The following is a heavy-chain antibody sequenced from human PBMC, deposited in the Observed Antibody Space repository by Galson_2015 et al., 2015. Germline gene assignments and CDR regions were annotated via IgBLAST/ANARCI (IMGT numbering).Heavy chain of an antibody. CDR3: ASQTWTGYFDY. V-gene: IGHV3-7*03. J-gene: IGHJ4*02. CDR1: GFTFSNYW. D-gene: IGHD3-10*01. Sequence: SLRLSCAASGFTFSNYWMSWVRQAPGKGLEWVANIKQDGSEKYYEDSVKGRFTNSRDNAKNSLYLQMNSLRAEDTAIYYCASQTWTGYFDYWGQGILVTVSS. CDR2: IKQDGSEK.